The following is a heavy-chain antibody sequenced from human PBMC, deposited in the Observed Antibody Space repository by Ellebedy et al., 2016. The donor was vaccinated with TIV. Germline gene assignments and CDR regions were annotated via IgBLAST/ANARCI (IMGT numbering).Heavy chain of an antibody. V-gene: IGHV3-48*02. CDR2: ISNSGYTI. CDR1: GFTFRSYS. Sequence: GESLKISCAASGFTFRSYSMNWVRQAPGKGLEWVSYISNSGYTIYEESVQGRFTISRDNAENSLYLQMNSMRDEDTAMYYCARGSRNGYSGYDTDYWGQGTLVTVSS. D-gene: IGHD5-12*01. J-gene: IGHJ4*02. CDR3: ARGSRNGYSGYDTDY.